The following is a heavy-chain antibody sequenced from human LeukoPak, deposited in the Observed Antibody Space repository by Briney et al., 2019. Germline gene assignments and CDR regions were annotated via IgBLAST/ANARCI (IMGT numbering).Heavy chain of an antibody. CDR2: IYYSGST. Sequence: PSETLSLTCTVSGGSISSGGYYWSWIRQHPGEGLEWIGYIYYSGSTYYNPSPKSRVTISVDTSKNQFSLKLSSVTAADTAVYYCARVRRPTSNIDYWGQGTLVTVSS. CDR1: GGSISSGGYY. V-gene: IGHV4-31*03. D-gene: IGHD1/OR15-1a*01. J-gene: IGHJ4*02. CDR3: ARVRRPTSNIDY.